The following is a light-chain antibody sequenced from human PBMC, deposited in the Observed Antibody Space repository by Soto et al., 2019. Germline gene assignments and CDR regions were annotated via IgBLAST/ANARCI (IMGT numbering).Light chain of an antibody. CDR1: SSDVGGYNL. Sequence: QSALTQPASVSGSPGQSITISCTGTSSDVGGYNLVSWYQQYPDKAPKLMIFDVNTRPSGVSNRFSGSKSGNTASLTISGLQAEDEADYYCSSNKSISTLPYVFGTGTKLTVL. J-gene: IGLJ1*01. V-gene: IGLV2-14*01. CDR2: DVN. CDR3: SSNKSISTLPYV.